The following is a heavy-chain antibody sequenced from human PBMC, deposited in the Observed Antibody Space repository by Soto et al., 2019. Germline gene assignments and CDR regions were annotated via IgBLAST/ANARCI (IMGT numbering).Heavy chain of an antibody. D-gene: IGHD2-15*01. Sequence: GESLPISCQGSGYRFTSYWIGLVRPLPGKGLEWMGIIYPGDSDTRYSPSFQGQVTISADKSISTAYLQWSSLKASDTAMYYCASATLGYCSGGSCRYYGMDVWGQGTTVNVS. CDR2: IYPGDSDT. V-gene: IGHV5-51*01. CDR3: ASATLGYCSGGSCRYYGMDV. J-gene: IGHJ6*02. CDR1: GYRFTSYW.